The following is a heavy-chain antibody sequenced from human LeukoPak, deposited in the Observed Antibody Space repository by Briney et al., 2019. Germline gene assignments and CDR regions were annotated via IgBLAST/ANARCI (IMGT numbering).Heavy chain of an antibody. Sequence: ASVKVSCKASGYTFTSYGISWVRQAPGQGLEWMGWISAYNGNTNYAQKLQGRVTMTTDTSTSTAYMELRSLRSDDTAVYYCARDNGPDYYDSSGNDYWGQGTLVTVSS. V-gene: IGHV1-18*01. D-gene: IGHD3-22*01. CDR1: GYTFTSYG. CDR2: ISAYNGNT. CDR3: ARDNGPDYYDSSGNDY. J-gene: IGHJ4*02.